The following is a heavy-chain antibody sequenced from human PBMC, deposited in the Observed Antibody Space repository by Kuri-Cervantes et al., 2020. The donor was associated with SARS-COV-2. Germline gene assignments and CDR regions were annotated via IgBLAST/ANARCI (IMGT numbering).Heavy chain of an antibody. D-gene: IGHD2-2*01. J-gene: IGHJ2*01. Sequence: LSLTCAASGFTFSSYAMHWVRQAPGKGLEWVAVISYDGSNKYYADSVKGRFTISRDNSKNTLYLQMNSLRAEDTAVYYCARRFHQYQLPHWYFDLWGRGTLVTVSS. V-gene: IGHV3-30-3*01. CDR1: GFTFSSYA. CDR2: ISYDGSNK. CDR3: ARRFHQYQLPHWYFDL.